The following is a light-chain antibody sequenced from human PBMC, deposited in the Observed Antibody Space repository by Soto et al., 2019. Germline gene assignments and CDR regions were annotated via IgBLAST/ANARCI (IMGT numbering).Light chain of an antibody. CDR1: QSISNW. V-gene: IGKV1-5*03. CDR2: KAS. J-gene: IGKJ5*01. CDR3: QQYSRYSIT. Sequence: DIQMTQFPSTLSASVGDRVTITCRASQSISNWLAWYQQKPGKAPKLLIYKASSLESGVPSRFSGSGSGTEFTLTISSLQPDDFATYYCQQYSRYSITFGQGTRLDIK.